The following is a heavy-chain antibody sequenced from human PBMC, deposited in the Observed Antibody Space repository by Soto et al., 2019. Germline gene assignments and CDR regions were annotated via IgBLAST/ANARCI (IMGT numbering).Heavy chain of an antibody. CDR1: GGSISSGDYY. D-gene: IGHD3-22*01. CDR3: ARANYYDSSGYYAPFPAFDI. CDR2: IYYSGST. Sequence: PSETLSLTCTVSGGSISSGDYYWSWIRQPPGKGLEWIGYIYYSGSTYYNPSLKSRVTISVDTSKNQFSLKLSSVTAADTAVYYCARANYYDSSGYYAPFPAFDIWGQGTMVTVSS. V-gene: IGHV4-30-4*01. J-gene: IGHJ3*02.